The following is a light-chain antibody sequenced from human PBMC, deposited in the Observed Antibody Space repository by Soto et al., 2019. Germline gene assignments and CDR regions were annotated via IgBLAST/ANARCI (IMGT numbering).Light chain of an antibody. CDR2: AAS. J-gene: IGKJ4*01. CDR1: QGIRND. CDR3: LQQNSYPLT. V-gene: IGKV1-17*01. Sequence: DIQMTQSPSSLSASVGDRVTITCRASQGIRNDLDWYQQKPGKAPKRLIYAASSLQSGVPSRFSGSGSGTEFTLTISSLQTEDFATYYCLQQNSYPLTFGGGTKVDIK.